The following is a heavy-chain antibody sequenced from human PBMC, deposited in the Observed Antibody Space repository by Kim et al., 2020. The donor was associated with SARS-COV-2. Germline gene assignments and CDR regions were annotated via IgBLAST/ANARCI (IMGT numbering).Heavy chain of an antibody. CDR2: IDPSDSYT. J-gene: IGHJ6*02. CDR1: GYSFTSYW. D-gene: IGHD6-13*01. Sequence: GESLKISCKGSGYSFTSYWISWVRQMPGKGLEWMGRIDPSDSYTNYSPSFQGHVTIPADKSISTAYLQWSSLKASDTAMYYCARPLGAAAGIDYYGMDVWGQGTTVTVSS. CDR3: ARPLGAAAGIDYYGMDV. V-gene: IGHV5-10-1*01.